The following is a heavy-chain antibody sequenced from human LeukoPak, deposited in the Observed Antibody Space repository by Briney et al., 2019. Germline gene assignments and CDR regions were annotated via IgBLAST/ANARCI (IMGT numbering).Heavy chain of an antibody. J-gene: IGHJ4*02. V-gene: IGHV4-34*01. CDR2: INHSGST. D-gene: IGHD6-13*01. CDR1: GGSFSGYY. CDR3: ARHSPYSSSWYRGYFDY. Sequence: SETLSLTCAVYGGSFSGYYWSWIRQPPGKGLEWIGEINHSGSTNYNPSLKSRVTISVDTSKDQFSLKLSSVTAADTAVYYCARHSPYSSSWYRGYFDYWGQGTLVTVSS.